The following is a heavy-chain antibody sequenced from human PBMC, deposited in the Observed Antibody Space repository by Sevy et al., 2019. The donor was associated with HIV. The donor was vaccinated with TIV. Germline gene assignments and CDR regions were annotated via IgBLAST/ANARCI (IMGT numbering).Heavy chain of an antibody. CDR1: GYTFTCYD. V-gene: IGHV1-8*01. CDR2: MNPNSGNT. CDR3: ARPGSSRRYYFDY. J-gene: IGHJ4*02. D-gene: IGHD6-13*01. Sequence: ASVKVSCKASGYTFTCYDINWVRQATGQGLEWMGWMNPNSGNTGYAQKFQGRVTMTRNTSISTAYMELSSLRSEDTAVYYCARPGSSRRYYFDYWGQGSLVTVSS.